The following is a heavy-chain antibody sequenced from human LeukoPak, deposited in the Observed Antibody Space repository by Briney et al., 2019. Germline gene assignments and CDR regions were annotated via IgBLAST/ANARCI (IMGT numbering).Heavy chain of an antibody. CDR2: ISSSSSYI. V-gene: IGHV3-21*01. J-gene: IGHJ3*02. D-gene: IGHD6-13*01. CDR1: GFTFSGYS. Sequence: GGSLRLSCAASGFTFSGYSMNWVRQAPGKGLEWVSSISSSSSYIYNADSVKGRFTISRDNAKNSLYLQMNGLRAEGTAAHYCSRWGIAVAGTMWGPDAFDIWGQGTMVTVSS. CDR3: SRWGIAVAGTMWGPDAFDI.